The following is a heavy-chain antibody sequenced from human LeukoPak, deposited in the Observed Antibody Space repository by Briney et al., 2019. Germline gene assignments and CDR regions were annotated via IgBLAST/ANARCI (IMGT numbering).Heavy chain of an antibody. V-gene: IGHV3-23*01. Sequence: GGSLRLSCAASGFTFSSYAMSWVRQAPGKGLEWVSAICGSGGSTYYADSVKGRFTISRDNSKNTLYLQMNSLRAEDTAVYYCAKDPFLGYCSSTSCLFDYWGQGTLVTVSS. J-gene: IGHJ4*02. CDR1: GFTFSSYA. CDR3: AKDPFLGYCSSTSCLFDY. D-gene: IGHD2-2*01. CDR2: ICGSGGST.